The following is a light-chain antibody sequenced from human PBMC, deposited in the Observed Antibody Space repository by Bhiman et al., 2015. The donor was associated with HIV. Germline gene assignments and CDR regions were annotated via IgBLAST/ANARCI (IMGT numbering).Light chain of an antibody. J-gene: IGLJ1*01. Sequence: QSALTQPASVSGSPGQSITISCTGTSSDVGGYNYVSWFQQHPGKAPKLMIYKISERPSGVSNRFSGSKSGNTASLTISGLQAEDEADYYCSSYTSTGTYVFGTGTKLTVL. CDR3: SSYTSTGTYV. CDR2: KIS. V-gene: IGLV2-14*01. CDR1: SSDVGGYNY.